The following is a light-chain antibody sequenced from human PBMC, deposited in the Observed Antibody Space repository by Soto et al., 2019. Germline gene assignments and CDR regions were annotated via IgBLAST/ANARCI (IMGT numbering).Light chain of an antibody. J-gene: IGLJ1*01. CDR2: DGS. Sequence: QSALTQPASVSGSPGQSITISCTGSNSNIGSYGVVSWYQQHPGKVPKLMISDGSERPSGVSARFSGSKSGNTASLTISGLQADDEADYYCSLDAGTGTYVFGTGTKGTVL. V-gene: IGLV2-23*01. CDR1: NSNIGSYGV. CDR3: SLDAGTGTYV.